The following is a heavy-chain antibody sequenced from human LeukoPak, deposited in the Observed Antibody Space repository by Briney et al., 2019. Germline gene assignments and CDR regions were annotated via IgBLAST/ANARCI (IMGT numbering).Heavy chain of an antibody. CDR3: ARMEESYCSY. V-gene: IGHV3-21*01. Sequence: GGSLRLSCSASGFTFSSFAMSWVRQAPGKGREWVSSISSSSSYIYYADSVKGRFTISRDNAKNSLYLQMNSLRAEDTAVYYCARMEESYCSYWGQGTLVTVSS. J-gene: IGHJ4*02. CDR2: ISSSSSYI. CDR1: GFTFSSFA. D-gene: IGHD5-18*01.